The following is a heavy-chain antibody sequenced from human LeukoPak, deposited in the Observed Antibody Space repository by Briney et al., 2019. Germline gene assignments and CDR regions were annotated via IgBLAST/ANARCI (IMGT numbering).Heavy chain of an antibody. D-gene: IGHD5-24*01. J-gene: IGHJ4*02. CDR1: GFTFSSYG. V-gene: IGHV3-30*02. CDR3: AKDAEMATDFDY. CDR2: IRYDGSNK. Sequence: GGSLRLSCAASGFTFSSYGMHWVRQAPGKGLEWVAFIRYDGSNKYYADSVKGRFTISRDNSKNTLYLQMNSLRAEDTAVYYCAKDAEMATDFDYWGQGTLVTASS.